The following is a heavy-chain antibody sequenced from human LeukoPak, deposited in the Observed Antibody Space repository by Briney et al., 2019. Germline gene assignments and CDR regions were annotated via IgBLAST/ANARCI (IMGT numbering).Heavy chain of an antibody. CDR2: XXWNSGSI. J-gene: IGHJ4*02. D-gene: IGHD3-22*01. CDR3: AKDACYDRRAEDCGFDY. V-gene: IGHV3-9*01. Sequence: SGXXWNSGSISYADSVKGRITISRDNAKNSLYLHMNSLRAEDTALYYCAKDACYDRRAEDCGFDYWGQGTLVTVSS.